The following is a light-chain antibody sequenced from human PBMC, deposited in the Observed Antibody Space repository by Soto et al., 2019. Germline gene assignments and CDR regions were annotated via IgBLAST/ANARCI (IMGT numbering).Light chain of an antibody. CDR3: QQSYSTQLT. J-gene: IGKJ4*01. Sequence: DIQMTQSPSSLSASAGDRVTITCRASQSISNALNWYQQKPGKAPKVLIYAASSLQSGVPSRFSGSASGTNFTLTISSLQPEDFATYSCQQSYSTQLTFGGGTKVEIK. CDR2: AAS. CDR1: QSISNA. V-gene: IGKV1-39*01.